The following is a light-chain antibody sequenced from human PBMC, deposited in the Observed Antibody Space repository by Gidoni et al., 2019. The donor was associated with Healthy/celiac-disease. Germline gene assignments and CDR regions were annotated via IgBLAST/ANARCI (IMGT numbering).Light chain of an antibody. J-gene: IGKJ2*01. CDR2: WAS. CDR1: QSVLYSSNNKNY. Sequence: DIVMTQSPDPLAVSLGERATINCKSSQSVLYSSNNKNYIAWYQQKPGQPTKLLMYWASNRESGVPDRFSDSGSGTDFTLTISSLQAEDVAVYYCQQYYSTPYTFGQGTKLEIK. V-gene: IGKV4-1*01. CDR3: QQYYSTPYT.